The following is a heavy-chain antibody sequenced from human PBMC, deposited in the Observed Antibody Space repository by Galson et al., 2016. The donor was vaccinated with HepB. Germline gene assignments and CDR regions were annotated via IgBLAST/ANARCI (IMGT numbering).Heavy chain of an antibody. J-gene: IGHJ4*02. D-gene: IGHD5-24*01. Sequence: ETLSLTCTVSGGSIRSYYCSWIRQPPGKGLAWIGYIYYSGSTKYNPSLKSRVTMSQDTSKNQFSLNLSSVTAADTAVYYCVASRGYNWALPFDYWGQGTLATVSS. CDR2: IYYSGST. V-gene: IGHV4-59*03. CDR3: VASRGYNWALPFDY. CDR1: GGSIRSYY.